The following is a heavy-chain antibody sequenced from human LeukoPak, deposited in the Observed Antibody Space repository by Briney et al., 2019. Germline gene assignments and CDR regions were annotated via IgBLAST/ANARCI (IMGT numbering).Heavy chain of an antibody. CDR3: ARGLRTLIAARPSAFDI. CDR2: INHSGST. D-gene: IGHD6-6*01. J-gene: IGHJ3*02. V-gene: IGHV4-34*01. CDR1: GGSFSGYY. Sequence: SETLSLTCAVYGGSFSGYYWSWIRQPPGKGLEWFGEINHSGSTNDHPSLKSRVTISVDTSKNQFSLKLSSVTAADTAVYYCARGLRTLIAARPSAFDIWGQGTTVTVSP.